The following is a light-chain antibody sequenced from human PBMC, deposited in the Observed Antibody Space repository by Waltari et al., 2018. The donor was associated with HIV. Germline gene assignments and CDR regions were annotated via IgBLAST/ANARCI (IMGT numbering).Light chain of an antibody. CDR2: KAS. J-gene: IGKJ1*01. Sequence: DIQMTQSPSTLSASVVDKVTITCRASQNINYWLAWYQQRPGKAPKLLIYKASSLESGVPSRFSGSGSGTEFSLTISSLQPDDFATYYCQQYKSSSSTFGQGTTVDIK. CDR3: QQYKSSSST. V-gene: IGKV1-5*03. CDR1: QNINYW.